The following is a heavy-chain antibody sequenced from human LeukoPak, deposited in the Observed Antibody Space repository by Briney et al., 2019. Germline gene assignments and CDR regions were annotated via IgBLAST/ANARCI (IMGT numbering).Heavy chain of an antibody. D-gene: IGHD2-2*03. J-gene: IGHJ4*02. Sequence: GESRKISCKGSGYSFPTYWIAWVRQMPGKGLGWMGIIYPDESNIRYSPSFQGQVTISAHKSTSTAYLQWSSLKASDTAMYYCARPPSRGYSSSFEYWGQGTLVTVSS. CDR2: IYPDESNI. CDR1: GYSFPTYW. V-gene: IGHV5-51*01. CDR3: ARPPSRGYSSSFEY.